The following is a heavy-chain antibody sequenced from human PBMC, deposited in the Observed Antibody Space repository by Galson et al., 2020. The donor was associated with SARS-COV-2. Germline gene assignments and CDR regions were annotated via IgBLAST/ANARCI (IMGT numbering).Heavy chain of an antibody. J-gene: IGHJ3*02. CDR3: ARDGTAMVTNGFDI. CDR2: INPNSGDT. Sequence: ASVKVSCKASGYTFTGYYMHWVRQAPGQGLEWMGWINPNSGDTNYAQKFQGRVTMTRDTSISIAYMELSRLRSDDTAVYYCARDGTAMVTNGFDIWGQGTMVTVSS. V-gene: IGHV1-2*02. CDR1: GYTFTGYY. D-gene: IGHD5-18*01.